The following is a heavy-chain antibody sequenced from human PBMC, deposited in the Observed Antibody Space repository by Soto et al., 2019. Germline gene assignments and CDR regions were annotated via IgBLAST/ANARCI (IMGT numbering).Heavy chain of an antibody. CDR1: GFTFSSYS. Sequence: GGSLRLSCAASGFTFSSYSMNWVRQAPGKGLEWVSSISSSSSYIYYADSVKGRFTISRDNAKNSLYLQMNSLRAEDTAVYYCARAVDTATSLDYWGQGTLVTVSS. CDR2: ISSSSSYI. J-gene: IGHJ4*02. CDR3: ARAVDTATSLDY. V-gene: IGHV3-21*01. D-gene: IGHD5-18*01.